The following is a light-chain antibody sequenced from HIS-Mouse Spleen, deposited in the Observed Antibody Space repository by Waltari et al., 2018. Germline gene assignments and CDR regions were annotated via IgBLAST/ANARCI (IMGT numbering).Light chain of an antibody. J-gene: IGLJ2*01. CDR1: ALPKKY. CDR3: YSTDSSGNHRV. CDR2: EDS. Sequence: SYELTQPPSVSVSPGQTARITCSGDALPKKYAYWYQQKSGQAPGLAIYEDSKRPSGIPGRFSGSSSGTMATLTISGAQVEDEADYYCYSTDSSGNHRVFGGGTKLTVL. V-gene: IGLV3-10*01.